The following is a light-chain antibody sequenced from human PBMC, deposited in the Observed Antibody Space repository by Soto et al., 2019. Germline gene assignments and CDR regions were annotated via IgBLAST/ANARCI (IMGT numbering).Light chain of an antibody. V-gene: IGKV3-20*01. J-gene: IGKJ5*01. CDR2: GTS. CDR1: QSVPRSY. Sequence: EIVLTHSPCTLSFSPVQRATLSCRASQSVPRSYLAWYQQKPGQAPRLLIYGTSSRATGIPDRFSGSGSGTDFTLTISRLEPEDFAVFYCQQYGSSITFGQGTRLEIK. CDR3: QQYGSSIT.